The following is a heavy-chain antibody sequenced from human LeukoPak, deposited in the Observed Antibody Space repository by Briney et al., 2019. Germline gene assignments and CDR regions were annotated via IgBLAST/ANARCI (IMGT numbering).Heavy chain of an antibody. CDR3: ATSGWYLLPGVY. J-gene: IGHJ4*02. D-gene: IGHD6-19*01. Sequence: SETLSLTCTVSGGSIRSYYWSWIRQPPGKGLEWIAYIYYSGSTNYNPSLKSRVTISVDTSKNQFSLKLSSVTAADTAVYYCATSGWYLLPGVYWGQGTLVTVSS. CDR1: GGSIRSYY. CDR2: IYYSGST. V-gene: IGHV4-59*01.